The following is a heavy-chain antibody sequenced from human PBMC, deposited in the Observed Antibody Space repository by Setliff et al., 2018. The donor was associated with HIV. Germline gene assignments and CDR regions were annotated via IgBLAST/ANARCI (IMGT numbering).Heavy chain of an antibody. CDR3: ARDPFPSTNYYDSSMYPFAQFFQH. Sequence: SVKVSCKTSGVSFSSYAISWVRQAPGQGLEWMGGIIPMFGATNYAQKLQGRVTITADESTNTAYMELSSLRSEDTAVYYFARDPFPSTNYYDSSMYPFAQFFQHWGQGTLVTVSS. CDR1: GVSFSSYA. V-gene: IGHV1-69*13. CDR2: IIPMFGAT. D-gene: IGHD3-22*01. J-gene: IGHJ1*01.